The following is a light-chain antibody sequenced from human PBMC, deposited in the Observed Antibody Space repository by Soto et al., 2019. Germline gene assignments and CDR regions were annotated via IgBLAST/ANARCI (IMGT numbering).Light chain of an antibody. CDR2: EVT. J-gene: IGLJ3*02. CDR3: CSYAGTSTFEWV. CDR1: SSDVGNYNL. V-gene: IGLV2-23*02. Sequence: QSALTQPASVSGSPGQSITISCTGTSSDVGNYNLVSWYQQHPGTAPKLMIYEVTERPSGVSNRFSGSKSGNTASLTISGRQAEDEADYYCCSYAGTSTFEWVFGGGTKLTVL.